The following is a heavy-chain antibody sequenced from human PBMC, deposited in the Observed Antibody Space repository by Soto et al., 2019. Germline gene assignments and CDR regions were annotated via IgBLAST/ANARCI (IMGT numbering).Heavy chain of an antibody. V-gene: IGHV3-21*02. D-gene: IGHD1-26*01. J-gene: IGHJ4*02. Sequence: EVLLVESGGGLVKPGGSLRLSCAASGFTFSDYTMNWVRQAPGKGLEWVSLITATGSFIYQADSVKGRFTISRDNAKNSLYLQMNSLRDEDTAVYYCARDFAWAFDYWGQGTLLTVSP. CDR1: GFTFSDYT. CDR2: ITATGSFI. CDR3: ARDFAWAFDY.